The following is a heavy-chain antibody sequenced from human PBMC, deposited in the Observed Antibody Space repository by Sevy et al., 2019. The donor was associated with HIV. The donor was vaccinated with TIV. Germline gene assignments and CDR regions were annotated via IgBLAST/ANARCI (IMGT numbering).Heavy chain of an antibody. J-gene: IGHJ5*02. CDR1: GFTFGDFA. CDR3: TRGWIAVTRRGFNWLDP. V-gene: IGHV3-49*03. D-gene: IGHD6-19*01. CDR2: IRAEAYGGTP. Sequence: GGSLRLSCTTSGFTFGDFAMSWFRQAPGKGLEWVGFIRAEAYGGTPEHAASVKGRFTISRDDSKNITYLQMDSLETEDTGVYVCTRGWIAVTRRGFNWLDPWGQGTQVTVS.